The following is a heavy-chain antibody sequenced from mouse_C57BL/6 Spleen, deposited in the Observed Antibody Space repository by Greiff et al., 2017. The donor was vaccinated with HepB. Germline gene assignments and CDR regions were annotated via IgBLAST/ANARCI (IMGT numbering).Heavy chain of an antibody. D-gene: IGHD1-1*01. CDR3: VRGGIADYYDGGYYYAMDY. Sequence: DVQLVESGGGLVQPKGSLKLSCAASGFTFNTYAMHWVRQAPGKGLEWVARIRSKSSNYATYYADSVKDRFTISRDDSQSMLYLQMNNLKTEDTAMYYCVRGGIADYYDGGYYYAMDYWGQGTSVTVSS. CDR2: IRSKSSNYAT. J-gene: IGHJ4*01. V-gene: IGHV10-3*01. CDR1: GFTFNTYA.